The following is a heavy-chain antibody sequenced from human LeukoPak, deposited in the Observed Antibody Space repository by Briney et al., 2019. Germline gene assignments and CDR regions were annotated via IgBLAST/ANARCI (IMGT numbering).Heavy chain of an antibody. V-gene: IGHV4-30-2*01. CDR3: ARDRYDSSGYEGMSAFDI. J-gene: IGHJ3*02. D-gene: IGHD3-22*01. CDR1: GGSISSDGYY. CDR2: IYHSGST. Sequence: PSETPPLTCTVSGGSISSDGYYWSWIRQPPGKGLEWIGYIYHSGSTYYNPSLKSRVTISVDRSKNQFSLKLYSVTAADTAVYYCARDRYDSSGYEGMSAFDIWGQGTMVTVSS.